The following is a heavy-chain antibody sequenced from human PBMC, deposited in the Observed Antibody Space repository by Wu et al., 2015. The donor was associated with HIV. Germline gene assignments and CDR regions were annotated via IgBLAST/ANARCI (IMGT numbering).Heavy chain of an antibody. J-gene: IGHJ3*02. CDR1: GYTLSSSD. CDR2: MNPETGKS. CDR3: ARDVGTFSTTAKYTALALGAFDI. V-gene: IGHV1-8*01. Sequence: QVQLVQSGAEVKKPGASVKVSCKASGYTLSSSDMHWVRQATGQGLEWLGWMNPETGKSVYAQKFQDRVTMTTDTFTTTAYMELRSLRSDDTAIYYCARDVGTFSTTAKYTALALGAFDIWGQGTMVTVSS. D-gene: IGHD5-18*01.